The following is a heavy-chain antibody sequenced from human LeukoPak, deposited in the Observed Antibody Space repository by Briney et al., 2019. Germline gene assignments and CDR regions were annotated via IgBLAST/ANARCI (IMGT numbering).Heavy chain of an antibody. Sequence: ASVKVSCKVSGYTLTELSMHWVRQAPGQGLEWMGWINPNSGGTNYAQKFQGWVTMTRDTSISTAYMELSRLRSDDTAVYYCAFDYGDSGGAFDIWGQGTMVTVSS. D-gene: IGHD4-17*01. CDR1: GYTLTELS. V-gene: IGHV1-2*04. CDR3: AFDYGDSGGAFDI. CDR2: INPNSGGT. J-gene: IGHJ3*02.